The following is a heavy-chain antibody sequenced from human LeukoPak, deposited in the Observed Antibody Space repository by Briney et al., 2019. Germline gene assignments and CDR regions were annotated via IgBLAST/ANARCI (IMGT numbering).Heavy chain of an antibody. V-gene: IGHV4-59*01. CDR2: FYYGGSA. CDR3: ARARDYYDSSGFLY. Sequence: KTSETLSLTCAVSGGSIISYYWSWIRQPPGKGLEWIGSFYYGGSATYSPSLKSRVTMSADTSRDQFSLKLTSVTAADTAVYYCARARDYYDSSGFLYWGQGTLVTVSS. D-gene: IGHD3-22*01. CDR1: GGSIISYY. J-gene: IGHJ4*02.